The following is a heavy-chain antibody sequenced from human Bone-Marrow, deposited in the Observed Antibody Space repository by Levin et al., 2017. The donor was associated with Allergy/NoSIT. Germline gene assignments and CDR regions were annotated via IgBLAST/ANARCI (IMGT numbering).Heavy chain of an antibody. D-gene: IGHD1-26*01. Sequence: GASVKVSCAASGFTFSSYSMNWVRQAPGKGLEWVSSISSSSSYIYYADSVKGRFTISRDNAKNSLYLQMNSLRAEDTAVYYCARGRWEPGHWGQGTLVTVSS. CDR1: GFTFSSYS. CDR2: ISSSSSYI. J-gene: IGHJ1*01. V-gene: IGHV3-21*01. CDR3: ARGRWEPGH.